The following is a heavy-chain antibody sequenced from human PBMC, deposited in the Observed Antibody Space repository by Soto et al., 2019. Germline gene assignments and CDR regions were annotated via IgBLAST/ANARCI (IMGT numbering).Heavy chain of an antibody. CDR1: GGSISSGGYD. Sequence: SETLSLTCTVSGGSISSGGYDWSWIRQHPXKGLEWIGYIYYSGSTYYNPSLKSRVTISVDTSKNQFSLELSSVTAADTAVYYCARVTYYYDSSGYNFDYWGQGTLVTVSS. CDR2: IYYSGST. V-gene: IGHV4-31*03. D-gene: IGHD3-22*01. J-gene: IGHJ4*02. CDR3: ARVTYYYDSSGYNFDY.